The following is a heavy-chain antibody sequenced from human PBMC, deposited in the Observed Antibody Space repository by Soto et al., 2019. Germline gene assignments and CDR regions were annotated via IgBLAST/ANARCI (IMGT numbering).Heavy chain of an antibody. D-gene: IGHD2-21*02. V-gene: IGHV4-59*01. CDR2: FSYSGNT. J-gene: IGHJ3*02. CDR1: GDSISSYY. CDR3: ARVRKVVTAPYDAFDI. Sequence: SETLSLTCTVSGDSISSYYWSWIRQPPGKGLEWIGSFSYSGNTNYNPSLKSRVTISVDTSKNQFSLKLSSVTAADTAVYYCARVRKVVTAPYDAFDIWGQGTMVTVSS.